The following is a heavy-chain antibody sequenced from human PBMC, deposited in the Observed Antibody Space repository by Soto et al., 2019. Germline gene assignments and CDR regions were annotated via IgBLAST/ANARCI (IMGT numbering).Heavy chain of an antibody. CDR1: GFTFSSYG. D-gene: IGHD1-1*01. J-gene: IGHJ4*02. CDR2: ISYDGSNK. Sequence: PWGSLRLSCAASGFTFSSYGMHWVRQAPGKGLEWVAVISYDGSNKYYADSVKGRFTISRDNSKNTLYLQMNSLRAEDTAVYYCANHVGWNDPPHAYWGQGTLVTVSS. V-gene: IGHV3-30*18. CDR3: ANHVGWNDPPHAY.